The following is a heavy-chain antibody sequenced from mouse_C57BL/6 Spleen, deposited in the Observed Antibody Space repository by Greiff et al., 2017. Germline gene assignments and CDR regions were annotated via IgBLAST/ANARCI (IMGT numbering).Heavy chain of an antibody. D-gene: IGHD1-1*01. J-gene: IGHJ1*03. V-gene: IGHV5-6*01. CDR1: GFTFSSYG. CDR3: ARHRDYYGSSYGWYFDV. Sequence: EVQGVESGGDLVKPGGTLKLSCAASGFTFSSYGMSWVRQTPDKRLEWVATISSGGSYTYYPDSMKGRFTISRDNAKNTLYLQMSSLKSEETAMYYCARHRDYYGSSYGWYFDVWGTGTTVTVAS. CDR2: ISSGGSYT.